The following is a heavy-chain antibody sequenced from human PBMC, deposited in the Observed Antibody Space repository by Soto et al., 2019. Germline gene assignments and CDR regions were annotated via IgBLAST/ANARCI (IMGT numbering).Heavy chain of an antibody. D-gene: IGHD6-19*01. V-gene: IGHV1-18*01. CDR2: ISAYNGNT. Sequence: QVQLVQSGAEVKKPGASVKVSCKASGYTFTSYGISWVRQAPGQGLEWMGWISAYNGNTNYAQKLQGRVTMTTDTSTSTAYRELRSLRSDDTAVYYCARVRSYSSAGSAFDIWGQGTMVTVSS. J-gene: IGHJ3*02. CDR1: GYTFTSYG. CDR3: ARVRSYSSAGSAFDI.